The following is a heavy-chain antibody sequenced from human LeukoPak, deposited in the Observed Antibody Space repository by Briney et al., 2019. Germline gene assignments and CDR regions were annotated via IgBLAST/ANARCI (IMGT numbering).Heavy chain of an antibody. D-gene: IGHD3-16*02. CDR3: ARDYVWGSYRYSPLDY. Sequence: GGSLRLSCAASGFTFSSYAMSWVRQAPGKGLEWVSAISGSGGSTYYADSVKGRFTISRDNSKNTLYLQMNSLRAEDTAVYYCARDYVWGSYRYSPLDYWGQGTLVTVSS. V-gene: IGHV3-23*01. CDR2: ISGSGGST. CDR1: GFTFSSYA. J-gene: IGHJ4*02.